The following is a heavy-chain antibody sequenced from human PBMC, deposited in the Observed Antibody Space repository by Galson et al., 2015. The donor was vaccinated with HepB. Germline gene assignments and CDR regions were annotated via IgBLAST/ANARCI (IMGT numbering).Heavy chain of an antibody. CDR1: GLTFSDYS. V-gene: IGHV3-21*06. J-gene: IGHJ6*02. CDR2: ISSSSNYI. CDR3: ARVDCSGAACQGFGMDV. D-gene: IGHD2-15*01. Sequence: LRLSCAASGLTFSDYSMNWVRQAPGKGLEWVSSISSSSNYIYYADSVRGRFTTSRDNAKNSLCLQMNSLRAEDTAMYYCARVDCSGAACQGFGMDVWGQGTAVTVSS.